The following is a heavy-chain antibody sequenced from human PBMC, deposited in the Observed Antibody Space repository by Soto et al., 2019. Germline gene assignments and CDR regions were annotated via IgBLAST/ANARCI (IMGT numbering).Heavy chain of an antibody. Sequence: PGGSLRLSCAASGFTFSNAWMSWVRQAPGKGLEWVGRIKSKTDGGTTDYAAPVKGRFTISRDDSKNTLYLQMNSLKTEDTAVYYCTTSNSDFWSGYLKESDYWGQGTLVTVSS. D-gene: IGHD3-3*01. CDR3: TTSNSDFWSGYLKESDY. J-gene: IGHJ4*02. V-gene: IGHV3-15*01. CDR2: IKSKTDGGTT. CDR1: GFTFSNAW.